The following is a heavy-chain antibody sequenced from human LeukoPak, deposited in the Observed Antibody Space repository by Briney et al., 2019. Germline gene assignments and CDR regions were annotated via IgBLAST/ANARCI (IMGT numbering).Heavy chain of an antibody. CDR1: GGSTSSYY. J-gene: IGHJ4*02. Sequence: SETLSLTCTVSGGSTSSYYWSWIRQPPGKGLEWIGNVHNSGTTNYNPSLKSRVTILLDRAKNQFSLKLTSMTAADTAVYFCAVGPNHYYFDDWRQGTLVTVSS. CDR3: AVGPNHYYFDD. CDR2: VHNSGTT. D-gene: IGHD1-14*01. V-gene: IGHV4-59*01.